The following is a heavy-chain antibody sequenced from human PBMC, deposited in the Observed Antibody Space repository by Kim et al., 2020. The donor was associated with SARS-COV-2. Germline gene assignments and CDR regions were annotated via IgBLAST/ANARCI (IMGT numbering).Heavy chain of an antibody. V-gene: IGHV1-69*13. CDR2: IIPIFGTA. CDR1: GGTFSSYA. CDR3: ASYEGVIRYFDWLLHFDY. J-gene: IGHJ4*01. Sequence: SVKVSCKASGGTFSSYAISWVRQAPGQGLEWMGGIIPIFGTANYAQKFQGRVTITADESTSTAYMELSSLRSEDTAVYYCASYEGVIRYFDWLLHFDYWGHGTLVTVSS. D-gene: IGHD3-9*01.